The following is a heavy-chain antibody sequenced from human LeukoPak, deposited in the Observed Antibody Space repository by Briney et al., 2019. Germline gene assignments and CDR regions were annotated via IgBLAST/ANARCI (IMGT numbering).Heavy chain of an antibody. Sequence: SGESLKISCKGSGYSFTSYWIAWVRQMPGKGLEWMGIIYPGDSYTTYSPSFQGRVTISAEKSISTAYLQWRSLKASDTAMYYCARRSGSDALDIWGQGTMVTVSS. J-gene: IGHJ3*02. CDR1: GYSFTSYW. CDR2: IYPGDSYT. D-gene: IGHD3-10*01. V-gene: IGHV5-51*01. CDR3: ARRSGSDALDI.